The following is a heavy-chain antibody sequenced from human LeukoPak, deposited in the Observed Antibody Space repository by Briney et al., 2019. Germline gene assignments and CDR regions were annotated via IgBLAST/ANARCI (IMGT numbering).Heavy chain of an antibody. CDR3: ATAGNYRFDY. V-gene: IGHV3-74*01. CDR2: IDSDGSTI. J-gene: IGHJ4*02. Sequence: GGSLRLSCAGSGFTFSNTWMHWVRQAPGEGLVWVSRIDSDGSTINYADSVKGRFTISRDNARNTLYLQMNSLRVEDTALYFCATAGNYRFDYWGQGILVTVSS. CDR1: GFTFSNTW. D-gene: IGHD1-7*01.